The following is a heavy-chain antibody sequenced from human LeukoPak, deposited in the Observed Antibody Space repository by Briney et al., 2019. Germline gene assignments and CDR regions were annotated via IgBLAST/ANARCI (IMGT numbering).Heavy chain of an antibody. CDR2: ISYDGSNK. J-gene: IGHJ6*02. Sequence: PGGSLRLSCAASGFTFSSYAMHWVRQAPGKGLEWVAVISYDGSNKYYADSVKGRFTISRDNSKNTLYLQMNSLRAEDTAVYYCARDGALQDIVVVPAAMFEVDDYYYYYGMDVWGQGTTVTVSS. V-gene: IGHV3-30-3*01. CDR1: GFTFSSYA. D-gene: IGHD2-2*01. CDR3: ARDGALQDIVVVPAAMFEVDDYYYYYGMDV.